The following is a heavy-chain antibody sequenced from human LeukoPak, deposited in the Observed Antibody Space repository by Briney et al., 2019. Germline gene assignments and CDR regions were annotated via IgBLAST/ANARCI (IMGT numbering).Heavy chain of an antibody. CDR3: ASGGKQTNCGNY. V-gene: IGHV3-48*04. CDR1: GFTFSSYS. D-gene: IGHD7-27*01. Sequence: PGGSLRLSCAASGFTFSSYSMNWVRQAPGKGLEWVSYISSSGNTIYYADSVKGRFTISGDNAKNSLYLQMNSLRAEDTAVYYCASGGKQTNCGNYWGQGTLVTVSS. J-gene: IGHJ4*02. CDR2: ISSSGNTI.